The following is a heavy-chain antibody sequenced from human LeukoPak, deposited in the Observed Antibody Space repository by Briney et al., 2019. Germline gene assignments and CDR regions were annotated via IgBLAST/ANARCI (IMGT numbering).Heavy chain of an antibody. D-gene: IGHD3-22*01. CDR2: ISWNSGSI. V-gene: IGHV3-9*03. CDR1: GFTFDDYA. CDR3: AKDRTATMIVGGDHAFDI. Sequence: PGGSLRLSCAASGFTFDDYAMHWVRQAPGKGLEWVSGISWNSGSIGYADSVKGRFTISRDNAKNSLYLQMNSLRAEDMALYYCAKDRTATMIVGGDHAFDIWGQGTMVTVSS. J-gene: IGHJ3*02.